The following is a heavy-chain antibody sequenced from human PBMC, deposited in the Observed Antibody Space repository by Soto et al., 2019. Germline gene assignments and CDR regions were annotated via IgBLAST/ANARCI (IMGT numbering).Heavy chain of an antibody. J-gene: IGHJ2*01. V-gene: IGHV3-21*01. CDR1: GFTFSSYS. Sequence: GSLRLSGAASGFTFSSYSMNWVRQAPGKGLEWVSSISSSSSFIYQADSLKGRCTISRDNAKNSLSLQMISLRAKDTTVYYCARHRDWYFDLWARGTLVTVSS. CDR3: ARHRDWYFDL. CDR2: ISSSSSFI.